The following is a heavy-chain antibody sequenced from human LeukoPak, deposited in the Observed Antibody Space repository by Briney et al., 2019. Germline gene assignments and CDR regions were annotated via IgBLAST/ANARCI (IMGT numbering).Heavy chain of an antibody. J-gene: IGHJ4*02. CDR1: GGSISSSSYY. V-gene: IGHV4-39*07. CDR2: IYYSGST. CDR3: ARDYYDGSGAFDY. D-gene: IGHD3-22*01. Sequence: PSETLSLTCTVSGGSISSSSYYWGWIRQPPGKGLEWIGSIYYSGSTYYNPSLKSRVTISVDTSKNQFSLTLSSVTAADTAVYYCARDYYDGSGAFDYWGQGTLVTVSS.